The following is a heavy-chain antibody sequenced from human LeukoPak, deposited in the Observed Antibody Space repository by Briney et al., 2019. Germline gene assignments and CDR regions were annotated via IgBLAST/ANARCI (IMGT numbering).Heavy chain of an antibody. CDR3: TRRGNKDSSGYDG. Sequence: SETLSLTCAVYGGSFSGYYWSWIRQPPGKGLEWIGEINHSGSTNYNPSLKSRVTISVDTSKNQFSLKLSSVTAADTAVYYCTRRGNKDSSGYDGWGQGTLVTVSS. D-gene: IGHD3-22*01. CDR2: INHSGST. J-gene: IGHJ4*02. V-gene: IGHV4-34*01. CDR1: GGSFSGYY.